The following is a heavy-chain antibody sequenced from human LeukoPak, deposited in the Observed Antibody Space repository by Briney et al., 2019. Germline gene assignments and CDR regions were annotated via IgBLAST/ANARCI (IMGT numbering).Heavy chain of an antibody. J-gene: IGHJ4*02. CDR2: INHSGST. CDR1: GGSFSGYY. D-gene: IGHD1-26*01. Sequence: SETLSLTCAVYGGSFSGYYWSWIRQPPGKGLEWIGEINHSGSTNYNPSLKSRVTISADTSKNQFSLKLSSVTAADTAVYYCAGGKSGSYVTRGYFDYWGQGTLVTVSS. CDR3: AGGKSGSYVTRGYFDY. V-gene: IGHV4-34*01.